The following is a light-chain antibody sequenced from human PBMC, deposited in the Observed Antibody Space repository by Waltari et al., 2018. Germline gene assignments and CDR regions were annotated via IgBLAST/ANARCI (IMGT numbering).Light chain of an antibody. Sequence: YELTQPPSVSVAPGKTAKISCGGHDIRDKTVHWYHQKPGQAPVLVIYDDTVRPSGIPKRFSASDTATLTIARVEAGDEAVYYCQVWDGDSDHPVFGGGTKLTVL. V-gene: IGLV3-21*03. CDR2: DDT. J-gene: IGLJ2*01. CDR3: QVWDGDSDHPV. CDR1: DIRDKT.